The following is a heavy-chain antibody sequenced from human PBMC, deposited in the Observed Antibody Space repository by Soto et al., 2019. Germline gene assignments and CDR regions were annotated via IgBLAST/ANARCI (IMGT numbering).Heavy chain of an antibody. CDR3: VKFWCSGIYYNLPDS. CDR1: GFTFSSYA. V-gene: IGHV3-23*01. CDR2: ISDNGGYT. Sequence: GGSLRLSCAASGFTFSSYAMSWVRQAPGKGLEWVSTISDNGGYTYYADSVKGRFTISRDNSKNTLYLQVNSLRAEDTAVYFCVKFWCSGIYYNLPDSWGQGTLVTFS. D-gene: IGHD3-10*02. J-gene: IGHJ5*01.